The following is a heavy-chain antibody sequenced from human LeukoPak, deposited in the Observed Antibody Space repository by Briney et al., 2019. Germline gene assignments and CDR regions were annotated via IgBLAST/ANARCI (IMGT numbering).Heavy chain of an antibody. J-gene: IGHJ4*02. CDR1: GCSISSYY. V-gene: IGHV4-59*01. CDR2: IYYSGST. CDR3: ASGFLGDYYDSSGYQAPRD. D-gene: IGHD3-22*01. Sequence: PSETLSLTCTVSGCSISSYYWSWIRQPPGKGLEWIGYIYYSGSTNYNPSLKSRVTISVDTSKNQFSLKLSSVTAADTAVYYCASGFLGDYYDSSGYQAPRDWGQGTLVTVSS.